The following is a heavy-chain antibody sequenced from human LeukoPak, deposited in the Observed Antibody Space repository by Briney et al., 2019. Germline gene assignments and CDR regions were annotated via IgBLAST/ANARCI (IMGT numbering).Heavy chain of an antibody. CDR2: ISSSSSYI. D-gene: IGHD3-10*01. V-gene: IGHV3-21*01. CDR3: AREVLLWFGEITQDYYMDV. CDR1: GFTFSSYT. Sequence: PGGSLRLSCAASGFTFSSYTMNWVRQAPGKGLEWVSSISSSSSYIYYADSVKGRFTISRDNAKNSLYLQTNSLRAEDTAVYYCAREVLLWFGEITQDYYMDVWGKGTTVTISS. J-gene: IGHJ6*03.